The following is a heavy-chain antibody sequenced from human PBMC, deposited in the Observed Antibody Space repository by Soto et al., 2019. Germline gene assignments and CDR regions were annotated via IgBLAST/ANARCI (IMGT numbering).Heavy chain of an antibody. CDR3: FVTPTYYDFWSGYYLDY. Sequence: GGSLRLSCAASGFTFSSYWMSWVRQAPGKGLEWVANIKQDGSEKYYVDSVKGRFTISRDNAKNSLYLQMNSLRAEDTAVYYCFVTPTYYDFWSGYYLDYWGQGTLVTVSS. D-gene: IGHD3-3*01. CDR2: IKQDGSEK. V-gene: IGHV3-7*01. CDR1: GFTFSSYW. J-gene: IGHJ4*02.